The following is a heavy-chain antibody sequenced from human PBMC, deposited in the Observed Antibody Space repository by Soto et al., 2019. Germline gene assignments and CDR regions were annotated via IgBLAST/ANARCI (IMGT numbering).Heavy chain of an antibody. J-gene: IGHJ4*02. CDR1: GFTFSPYY. D-gene: IGHD3-3*01. CDR2: ISSSGSTI. CDR3: ARGLAFWSGYYSY. Sequence: GGSLRLSCAASGFTFSPYYMSWVRQAPGKGLEWVSYISSSGSTIYYADSVKGRFTISRDNAKNSLYLQMNSLRAEDTAVYYCARGLAFWSGYYSYWGQGTLVTVSS. V-gene: IGHV3-11*01.